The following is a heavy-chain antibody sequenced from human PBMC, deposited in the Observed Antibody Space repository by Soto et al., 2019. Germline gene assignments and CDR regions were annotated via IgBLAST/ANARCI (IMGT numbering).Heavy chain of an antibody. Sequence: ASVKVSCKASGHPFTSYAMHWVRQAPGQRLEWMGWINAGNGNTKYSQKFQGRVTITRDTSASTAYMELGSLRSEDTAVYYCARRPTTVTTNGMDVWGQGTTVTVSS. CDR2: INAGNGNT. V-gene: IGHV1-3*01. J-gene: IGHJ6*02. D-gene: IGHD4-17*01. CDR3: ARRPTTVTTNGMDV. CDR1: GHPFTSYA.